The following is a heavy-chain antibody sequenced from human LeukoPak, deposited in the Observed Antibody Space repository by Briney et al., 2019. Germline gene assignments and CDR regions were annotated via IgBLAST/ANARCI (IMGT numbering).Heavy chain of an antibody. Sequence: ISXXXQMPGXXXXXXXXIDPSDSYTNYSPSFQGHVTISADKSISTAYLQWSSLKASDTAMYYCARHPHAGYSYGYEPDYWGQGTLVTVSS. J-gene: IGHJ4*02. D-gene: IGHD5-18*01. CDR2: IDPSDSYT. CDR3: ARHPHAGYSYGYEPDY. V-gene: IGHV5-10-1*01.